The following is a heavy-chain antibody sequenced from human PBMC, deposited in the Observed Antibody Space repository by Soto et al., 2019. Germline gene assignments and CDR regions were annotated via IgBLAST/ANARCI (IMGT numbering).Heavy chain of an antibody. Sequence: EVQLVESGGGLVQPGGSLRLSCAASGFTFSSYWMYWVRQAPGKGLEWVSHMNNDGSYTIYAESVKGRVTFSRDNAKNTLYLQMSSLRAEDTAVCYCVRGGYMHACDIWGQGTMVTVSS. J-gene: IGHJ3*02. D-gene: IGHD6-13*01. CDR1: GFTFSSYW. V-gene: IGHV3-74*01. CDR2: MNNDGSYT. CDR3: VRGGYMHACDI.